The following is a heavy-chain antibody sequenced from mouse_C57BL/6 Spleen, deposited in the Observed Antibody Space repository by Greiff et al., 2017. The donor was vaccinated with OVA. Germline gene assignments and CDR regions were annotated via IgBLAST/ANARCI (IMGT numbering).Heavy chain of an antibody. D-gene: IGHD1-1*01. CDR1: GYSFTGYY. CDR3: AREDYGSSAFAY. V-gene: IGHV1-42*01. CDR2: INPCTGGT. Sequence: EVKLVESGPELVKPGASVKISCKASGYSFTGYYMNWVKQSPEQSLEWIGEINPCTGGTTYNQKFKAKATLTVDKSSSTAYMQLKSLTSEDSAVYCCAREDYGSSAFAYWGQGTLVTVSA. J-gene: IGHJ3*01.